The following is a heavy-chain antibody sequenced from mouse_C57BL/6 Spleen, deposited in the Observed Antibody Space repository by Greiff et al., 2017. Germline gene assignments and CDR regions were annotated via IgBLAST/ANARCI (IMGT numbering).Heavy chain of an antibody. Sequence: EVKLVESGPGLVKPSQSLSLTCSVTGYSITSGYYWNWIRQFPGNKLEWMGYISYDGSNNYNPSLKNRISITRDTSKNQFFLKLNSVTTEDTATYYCARGERYEYDLPFAYWGQGTLVTVSA. D-gene: IGHD2-4*01. CDR1: GYSITSGYY. J-gene: IGHJ3*01. CDR2: ISYDGSN. V-gene: IGHV3-6*01. CDR3: ARGERYEYDLPFAY.